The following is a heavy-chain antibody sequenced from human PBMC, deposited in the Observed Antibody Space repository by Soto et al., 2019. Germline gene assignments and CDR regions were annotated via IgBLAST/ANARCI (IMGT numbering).Heavy chain of an antibody. CDR2: ISHDGNRQ. CDR1: GFSFSTVG. Sequence: QVQLVESGGGVVQPGKSLRLSCEASGFSFSTVGKHWVRQAPGKGLEWVVLISHDGNRQFYAESVKGRFTVSRDNSRDTVSLEMNDLRPDDTAIYYCAKDRGYTNSPFYLGGQGTLVTVSS. J-gene: IGHJ4*02. CDR3: AKDRGYTNSPFYL. V-gene: IGHV3-30*18. D-gene: IGHD6-25*01.